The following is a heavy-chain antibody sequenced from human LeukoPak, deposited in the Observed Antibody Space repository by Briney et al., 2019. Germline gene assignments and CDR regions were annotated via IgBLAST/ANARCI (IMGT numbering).Heavy chain of an antibody. CDR1: GFTFDDYA. CDR2: ISWNSGSI. J-gene: IGHJ5*02. CDR3: AKDYAPMVRGYSFDP. D-gene: IGHD3-10*01. V-gene: IGHV3-9*01. Sequence: PGGSLRLSCAASGFTFDDYAMHWVRQAPGKGLEWVSGISWNSGSIGYADSVKGRFTISRDNAKNSLYLQMNSLRAEDTALYYCAKDYAPMVRGYSFDPWGQGTLVTVSS.